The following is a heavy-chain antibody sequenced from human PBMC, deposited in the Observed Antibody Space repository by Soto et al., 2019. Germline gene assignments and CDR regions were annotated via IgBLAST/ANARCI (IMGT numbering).Heavy chain of an antibody. V-gene: IGHV4-31*03. Sequence: TLSLTCTVSGGSISSGGYYWSWIRQHPGKGLEWIGYIYYSGSTYYNPSLKSRVTISVDTSKNQFSLKLSSVTAADTAVYYCARVREGVVVAATPNYYYYMDVWAKGTTVTVSS. D-gene: IGHD2-15*01. CDR1: GGSISSGGYY. CDR3: ARVREGVVVAATPNYYYYMDV. J-gene: IGHJ6*03. CDR2: IYYSGST.